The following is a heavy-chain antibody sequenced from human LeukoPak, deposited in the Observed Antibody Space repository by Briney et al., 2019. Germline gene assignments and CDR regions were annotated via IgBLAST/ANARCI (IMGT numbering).Heavy chain of an antibody. J-gene: IGHJ3*02. CDR3: AQDGYCSSAHCYTGAIEM. V-gene: IGHV4-31*03. Sequence: SQTLSLTCTVSGGSISSGGYYWSWIRQHPGKGLEWIGYIYYSGSTYYNPSLKSRVTISVDTSKNQFSLKLSSVTAADTAVYYCAQDGYCSSAHCYTGAIEMWGQGTMVTVS. CDR1: GGSISSGGYY. D-gene: IGHD2-2*01. CDR2: IYYSGST.